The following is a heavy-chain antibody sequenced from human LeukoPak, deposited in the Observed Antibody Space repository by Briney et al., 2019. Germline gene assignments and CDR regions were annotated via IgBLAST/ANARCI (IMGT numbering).Heavy chain of an antibody. V-gene: IGHV3-21*01. CDR1: GFTFSSYS. CDR2: ISSSSSYI. J-gene: IGHJ6*02. Sequence: PGGSLGLSCAASGFTFSSYSMNWVRQAPGKGLEWVSSISSSSSYIYYADSVKGRFTISRDNAKNSLYLQMNSLRAEDTAVYYCARDLRPTKNYYYYYGMDVWGQGTTVTVSS. D-gene: IGHD5-12*01. CDR3: ARDLRPTKNYYYYYGMDV.